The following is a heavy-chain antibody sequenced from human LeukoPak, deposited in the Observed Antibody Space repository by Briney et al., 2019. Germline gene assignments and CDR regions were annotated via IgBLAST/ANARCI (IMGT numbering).Heavy chain of an antibody. CDR2: ISGNGRST. Sequence: PGGSLRLSCAASGFSFSNDAMHWVRQAQAKGLEYVSAISGNGRSTYYANSLAGRFTISRDDSKNTLYLQMGSLRVEDMGVYYCASRFGELVNFMDVWGKGTTVTVSS. D-gene: IGHD3-10*01. V-gene: IGHV3-64*01. CDR1: GFSFSNDA. CDR3: ASRFGELVNFMDV. J-gene: IGHJ6*03.